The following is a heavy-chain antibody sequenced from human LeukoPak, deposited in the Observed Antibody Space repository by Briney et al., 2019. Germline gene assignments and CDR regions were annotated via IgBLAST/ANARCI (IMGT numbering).Heavy chain of an antibody. D-gene: IGHD5-24*01. CDR3: AKSRWLQSFGIDY. CDR1: GFTFSSYA. Sequence: GASLRLSCAASGFTFSSYAMSWVRQAPGKGLEWVSAISGSGGSTYYADSVKGRFTISRDNSKNTLYLQMNSLRAEDTAVYYCAKSRWLQSFGIDYWGQGTLVTVSS. V-gene: IGHV3-23*01. J-gene: IGHJ4*02. CDR2: ISGSGGST.